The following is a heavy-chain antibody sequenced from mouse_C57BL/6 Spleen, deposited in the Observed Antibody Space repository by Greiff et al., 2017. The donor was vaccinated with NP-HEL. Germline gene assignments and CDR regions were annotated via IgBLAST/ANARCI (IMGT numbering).Heavy chain of an antibody. Sequence: VQLQQSGPELVKPGASVKISCKASGYTFTDYYINWVKQRPGQGLEWIGWIFPGSGSTYYNEKFKGKATLTVDKSSSTAYMLLSSLTSEDSAVYFCARNYYGSSFNPFYAMDYWGQGTSVTVSS. J-gene: IGHJ4*01. CDR3: ARNYYGSSFNPFYAMDY. CDR1: GYTFTDYY. V-gene: IGHV1-75*01. CDR2: IFPGSGST. D-gene: IGHD1-1*01.